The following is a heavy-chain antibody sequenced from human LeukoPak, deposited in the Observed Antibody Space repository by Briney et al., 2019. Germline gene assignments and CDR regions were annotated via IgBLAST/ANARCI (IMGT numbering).Heavy chain of an antibody. CDR3: ARPYYDFWSGTVDYFDY. J-gene: IGHJ4*02. D-gene: IGHD3-3*01. CDR2: IWYDGSNK. V-gene: IGHV3-33*01. CDR1: GFTFSSYG. Sequence: GGSLRLPCAASGFTFSSYGMHWVRQAPGKGLEWVAVIWYDGSNKYYADSVKGRFTISRDNSKNTLYLQMNSLRAEDTAVYYCARPYYDFWSGTVDYFDYWGQGTLVTVSS.